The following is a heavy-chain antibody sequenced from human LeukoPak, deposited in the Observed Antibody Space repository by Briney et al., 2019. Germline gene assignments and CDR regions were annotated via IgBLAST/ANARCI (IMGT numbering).Heavy chain of an antibody. CDR1: GGSISSGSYY. Sequence: PSGTLSLTCTVSGGSISSGSYYWSWIRQPPGKGLEWIGEINHSGSTNYNPSLKSRVTISVDTSKNQFSLKLSSVTAADTAVYYCARHGDGGHDAFDIWGQGTMVTVSS. CDR3: ARHGDGGHDAFDI. CDR2: INHSGST. J-gene: IGHJ3*02. V-gene: IGHV4-39*01. D-gene: IGHD7-27*01.